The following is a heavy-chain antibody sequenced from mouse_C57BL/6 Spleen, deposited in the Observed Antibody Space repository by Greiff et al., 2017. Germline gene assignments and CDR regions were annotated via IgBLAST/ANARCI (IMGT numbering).Heavy chain of an antibody. CDR3: ARGGGTPRYAMDY. Sequence: EVQGVESGGGLVKPGGSLKLSCAASGFTFSSYAMSWVRQTPEKRLEWVATISDGGSYTYYPDNVKGRFTISRDNAKNNLYLQMSHLKSEDTAMYYCARGGGTPRYAMDYWGQGTSVTVSS. CDR1: GFTFSSYA. D-gene: IGHD1-1*01. J-gene: IGHJ4*01. V-gene: IGHV5-4*01. CDR2: ISDGGSYT.